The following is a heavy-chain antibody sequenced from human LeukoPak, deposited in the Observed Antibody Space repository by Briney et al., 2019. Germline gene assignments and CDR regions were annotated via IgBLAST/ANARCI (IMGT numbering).Heavy chain of an antibody. CDR2: INHSGST. D-gene: IGHD6-13*01. Sequence: SETLSLTCAVYGGSFSGYYWSWTRQPPGKGLEWIGEINHSGSTNYNPSLKSRVTISVDTSKNQFSLKLSSVTAADTAVYYCAKAAAGTSWYFDYWGQGTLVTVSS. V-gene: IGHV4-34*01. CDR1: GGSFSGYY. CDR3: AKAAAGTSWYFDY. J-gene: IGHJ4*02.